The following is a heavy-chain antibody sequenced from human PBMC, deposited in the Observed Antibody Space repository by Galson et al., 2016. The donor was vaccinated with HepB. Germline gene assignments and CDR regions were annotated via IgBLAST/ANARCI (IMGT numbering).Heavy chain of an antibody. D-gene: IGHD4-17*01. CDR2: VSDKRSP. CDR3: ARVLKQGDYEYYFDY. V-gene: IGHV4-59*08. CDR1: GGPIGTYY. J-gene: IGHJ4*02. Sequence: SETLSLTCSISGGPIGTYYWSWIRQPPGKGLEWIGYVSDKRSPKYTPSLKSRVTISLDTSKNQLSLKVNSLTATDTAVYYCARVLKQGDYEYYFDYWGRGTLVTVSS.